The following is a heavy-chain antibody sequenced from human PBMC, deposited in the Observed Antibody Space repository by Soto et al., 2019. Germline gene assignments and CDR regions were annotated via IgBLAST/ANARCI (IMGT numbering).Heavy chain of an antibody. Sequence: ASVKVSCKSSGYTFTSYGLNWVRRAPGQGLEWMGRIASHDGSTVSAQSFQGRLTLTRDTFTNTAYLELGALTSDDTGLYFCWRNDGDDSTNFWGQGTLVTVSS. CDR2: IASHDGST. CDR1: GYTFTSYG. CDR3: WRNDGDDSTNF. D-gene: IGHD3-22*01. J-gene: IGHJ4*02. V-gene: IGHV1-18*04.